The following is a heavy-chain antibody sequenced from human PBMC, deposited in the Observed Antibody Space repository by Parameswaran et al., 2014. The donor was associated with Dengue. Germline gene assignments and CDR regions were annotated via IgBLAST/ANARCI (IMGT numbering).Heavy chain of an antibody. V-gene: IGHV7-4-1*02. CDR2: INTNTKES. CDR3: AREFGWRGLDA. Sequence: WVRQAPGQGLEWMGWINTNTKESTFAQGFTGRLVFTLDTSVSTTYLQINGLTADDTAVYYCAREFGWRGLDAWGQGTTVTVSS. D-gene: IGHD3-16*01. J-gene: IGHJ6*02.